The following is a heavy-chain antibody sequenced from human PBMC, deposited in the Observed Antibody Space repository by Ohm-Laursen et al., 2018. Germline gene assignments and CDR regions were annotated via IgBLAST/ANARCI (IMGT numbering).Heavy chain of an antibody. Sequence: SLRLSCAASGFIFSDYGMHWVRQAPGKGLEWVAAISTDGSNKNYAESLKGRFTISRDNSKNTLYLQMSSLRVEDTAVYYCTKGLSGGTGHGNWFDPWGQGTLVIVSS. V-gene: IGHV3-30*18. CDR1: GFIFSDYG. J-gene: IGHJ5*02. CDR2: ISTDGSNK. CDR3: TKGLSGGTGHGNWFDP. D-gene: IGHD3-10*01.